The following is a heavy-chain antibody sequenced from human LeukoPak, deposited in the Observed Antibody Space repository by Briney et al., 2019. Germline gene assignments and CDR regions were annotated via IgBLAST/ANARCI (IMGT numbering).Heavy chain of an antibody. CDR3: AKEGTAMASSYFDY. Sequence: GGSLRLSCAVSGFTFSSYGMQWVRQAPGKGLEWVAVISHDGTVQHYADSVKGRFTISRDDSDNTLYLQMNSLRDEDTAMYYCAKEGTAMASSYFDYWGQGTLITVSS. D-gene: IGHD5-18*01. CDR2: ISHDGTVQ. J-gene: IGHJ4*02. CDR1: GFTFSSYG. V-gene: IGHV3-30*18.